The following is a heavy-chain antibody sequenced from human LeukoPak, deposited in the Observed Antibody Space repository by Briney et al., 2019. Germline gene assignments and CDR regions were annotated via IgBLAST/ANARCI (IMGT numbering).Heavy chain of an antibody. CDR3: ANRGVQSYDS. CDR1: DYTFNSDG. Sequence: ASTKVSCRTSDYTFNSDGFTWVRQAPGKGLEWMGWINVRNGKIEYAHKFQGRVAMTRDTSTNTVYMDLRSLRPDDTAIYYCANRGVQSYDSWGQGTLVTVSS. J-gene: IGHJ5*01. D-gene: IGHD4/OR15-4a*01. CDR2: INVRNGKI. V-gene: IGHV1-18*01.